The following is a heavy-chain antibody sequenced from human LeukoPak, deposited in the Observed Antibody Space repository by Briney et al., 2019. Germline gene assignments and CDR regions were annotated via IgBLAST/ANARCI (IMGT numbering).Heavy chain of an antibody. Sequence: SETLSLTCAVYGGSFTIYSWTWIRQSPGKGLEWIGEINHSGNTNYNPSLKSRVTISVDTSKNQFSLKLSSVTAADTAVYYCARLGYYYDSSDYWGQGTLVTVSS. CDR2: INHSGNT. V-gene: IGHV4-34*01. D-gene: IGHD3-22*01. CDR3: ARLGYYYDSSDY. J-gene: IGHJ4*02. CDR1: GGSFTIYS.